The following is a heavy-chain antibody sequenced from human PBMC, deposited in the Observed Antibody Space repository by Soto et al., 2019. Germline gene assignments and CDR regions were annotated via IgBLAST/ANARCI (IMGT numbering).Heavy chain of an antibody. CDR3: GRGVWGEPPSYYAS. D-gene: IGHD3-16*01. J-gene: IGHJ4*02. V-gene: IGHV3-30-3*01. CDR2: ISKDGSLK. CDR1: GFTFSTYA. Sequence: QVELVESGGGVVQPGNSLRLSCAASGFTFSTYAMHWVRQAPGKGLEWVTVISKDGSLKFYTESVKGRFTISRDNSNNMLFRNMNGVRAENRAVYYWGRGVWGEPPSYYASWGGGILVTVSS.